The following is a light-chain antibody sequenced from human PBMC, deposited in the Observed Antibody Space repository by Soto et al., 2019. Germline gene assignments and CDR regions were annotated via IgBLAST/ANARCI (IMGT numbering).Light chain of an antibody. V-gene: IGKV3-15*01. Sequence: ETVMTQSAATLSVSPGEGATLXCRASQSVNSYLAWYQQKLGQAPRVLIYGASTRAHGSPARCSGSGSATEFIPTISSLQSEDFAVYYGQHYNTWPWTFGQGTKVDIK. CDR3: QHYNTWPWT. CDR2: GAS. J-gene: IGKJ1*01. CDR1: QSVNSY.